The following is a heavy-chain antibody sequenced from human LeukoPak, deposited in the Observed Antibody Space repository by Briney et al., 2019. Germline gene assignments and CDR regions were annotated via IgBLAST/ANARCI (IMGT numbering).Heavy chain of an antibody. CDR2: INPSGGST. J-gene: IGHJ4*02. Sequence: ASVKVSCKASGYTFTSYYMHWVRQAPGQGLEWMGIINPSGGSTSYAQKFQGGVTMTRDTSTSTVYMELSSLRSEDTAVYYCARDKGEAIAAAGTWGAPLDYWGQGTLVTVSS. CDR3: ARDKGEAIAAAGTWGAPLDY. CDR1: GYTFTSYY. D-gene: IGHD6-13*01. V-gene: IGHV1-46*01.